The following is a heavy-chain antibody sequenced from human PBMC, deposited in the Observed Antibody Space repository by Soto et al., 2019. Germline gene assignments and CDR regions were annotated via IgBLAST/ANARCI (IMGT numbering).Heavy chain of an antibody. V-gene: IGHV4-39*07. CDR3: ARDFAYYDYVWGSYRYHYFDY. J-gene: IGHJ4*02. CDR2: IYYSGST. D-gene: IGHD3-16*02. CDR1: GGSISSSSYY. Sequence: SETLSLTCTVSGGSISSSSYYWGWIRQPPGKGLEWIGSIYYSGSTYYNPSLKSRVTISVGTSKNQFSLKLSSVTAADTAVYYCARDFAYYDYVWGSYRYHYFDYWGQGTLVTVSS.